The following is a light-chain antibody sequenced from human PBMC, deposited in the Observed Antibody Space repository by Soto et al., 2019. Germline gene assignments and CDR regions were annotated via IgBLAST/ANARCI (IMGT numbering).Light chain of an antibody. CDR1: QSVSSNS. CDR3: QQFGGSPPSWT. Sequence: ESVLTQSPGTLSLSPGERATLSCRASQSVSSNSLAWYQQKPGQAPRLLIYGAASRATGTPDRFSGSGYGTDFTLILSRLEPDDFAVYYCQQFGGSPPSWTFGQGTKVEI. J-gene: IGKJ1*01. CDR2: GAA. V-gene: IGKV3-20*01.